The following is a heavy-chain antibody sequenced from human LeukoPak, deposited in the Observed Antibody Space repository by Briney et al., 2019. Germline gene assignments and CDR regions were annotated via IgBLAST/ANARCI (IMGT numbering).Heavy chain of an antibody. D-gene: IGHD5-12*01. J-gene: IGHJ3*02. Sequence: PSETLPLTCTVSGGSISTYYWNWIRQPPGRGLEWIGYSSYGGSTRYNLSLKSRVSIVVDTSKNQFSLKLSSVTAADTAVYYCARASDYDNDSFHIWGQGTLVTVSS. V-gene: IGHV4-59*01. CDR1: GGSISTYY. CDR3: ARASDYDNDSFHI. CDR2: SSYGGST.